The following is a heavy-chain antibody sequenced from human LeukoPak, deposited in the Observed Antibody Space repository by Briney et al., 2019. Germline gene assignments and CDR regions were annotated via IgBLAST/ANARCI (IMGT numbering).Heavy chain of an antibody. Sequence: GGSLRLSCAASGFTVSGNYMSWVRQAPGKGLEWVSVIYSGGSTYYADSVKGRFTISRDNSKNTLYLQMNSLRAEDTAVYYCARDDYSYYYYGMDVWGQGTTVTVSS. J-gene: IGHJ6*02. CDR2: IYSGGST. D-gene: IGHD4-11*01. CDR1: GFTVSGNY. CDR3: ARDDYSYYYYGMDV. V-gene: IGHV3-53*01.